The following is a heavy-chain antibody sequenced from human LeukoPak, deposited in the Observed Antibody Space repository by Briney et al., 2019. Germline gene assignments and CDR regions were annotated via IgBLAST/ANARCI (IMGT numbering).Heavy chain of an antibody. CDR2: ISYDGSNK. CDR1: GFIFSNYP. Sequence: GGSLRLSCAVSGFIFSNYPMHWVRQAPGKGLEWVAAISYDGSNKYYADSVKGRFTISRDNAKNSLYLQMNSLRAEDTAVYYCARLAGSIADAFDIWGQGTMVTVSS. V-gene: IGHV3-30-3*01. J-gene: IGHJ3*02. D-gene: IGHD1-14*01. CDR3: ARLAGSIADAFDI.